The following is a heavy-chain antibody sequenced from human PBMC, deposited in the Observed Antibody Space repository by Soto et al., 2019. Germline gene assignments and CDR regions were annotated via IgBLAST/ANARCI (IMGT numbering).Heavy chain of an antibody. D-gene: IGHD3-9*01. CDR2: IIPIFGTA. V-gene: IGHV1-69*13. CDR1: GGTFSSYS. CDR3: ARAYDILTGPLFGP. J-gene: IGHJ5*02. Sequence: SVKVSCKASGGTFSSYSISWVRQAPGQGLEWMGGIIPIFGTANYAQKFQGRVTITADESTSTAYMELSSLRSEDTAVYYCARAYDILTGPLFGPWGQGTLVTVSS.